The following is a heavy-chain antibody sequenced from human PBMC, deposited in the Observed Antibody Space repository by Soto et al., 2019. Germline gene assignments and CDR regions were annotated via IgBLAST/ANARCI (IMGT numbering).Heavy chain of an antibody. J-gene: IGHJ4*02. V-gene: IGHV4-4*07. Sequence: LSLTCTVSGGSISSYYRSWIRQPAGKGLEWIGRIYTSGSTNYNPSLKSRVTMSVDTSKNQFSLKLSSVTAADTAVYYCARDGDDYGDYFDYWGQGTLVTVSS. CDR2: IYTSGST. CDR1: GGSISSYY. CDR3: ARDGDDYGDYFDY. D-gene: IGHD4-17*01.